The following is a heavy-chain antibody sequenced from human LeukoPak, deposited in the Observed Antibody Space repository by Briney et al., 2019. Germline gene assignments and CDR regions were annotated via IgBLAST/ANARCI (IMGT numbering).Heavy chain of an antibody. CDR1: GGTFSNYA. Sequence: ASVKVSCKASGGTFSNYAISWVRQAPGQGLEWMGGIIPIFGTANYAQKFQGRVTITADKSTSTAYMELSSLRSEDTAVYYCARSADPSSNLWFGELRINDYWGQGTLVTVSS. CDR3: ARSADPSSNLWFGELRINDY. V-gene: IGHV1-69*06. D-gene: IGHD3-10*01. CDR2: IIPIFGTA. J-gene: IGHJ4*02.